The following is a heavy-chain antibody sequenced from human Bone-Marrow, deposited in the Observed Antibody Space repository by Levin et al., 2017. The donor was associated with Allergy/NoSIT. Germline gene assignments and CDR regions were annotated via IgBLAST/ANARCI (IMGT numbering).Heavy chain of an antibody. D-gene: IGHD4-17*01. Sequence: QHGESLKISCAASGFIFSSYWMSWVRQAPGKGLEWVANIKHDGSEKYYVDSVKGRFTISRDNAKNSLYLQMNSLRAEDTALYYCARDHRITVTTWFDPWGQGTLVTVSS. CDR1: GFIFSSYW. CDR3: ARDHRITVTTWFDP. J-gene: IGHJ5*02. V-gene: IGHV3-7*01. CDR2: IKHDGSEK.